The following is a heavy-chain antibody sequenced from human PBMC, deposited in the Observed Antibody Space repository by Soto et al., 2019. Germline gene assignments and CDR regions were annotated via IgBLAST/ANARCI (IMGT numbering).Heavy chain of an antibody. D-gene: IGHD3-16*01. V-gene: IGHV1-18*01. Sequence: QVRLVQSAAEVKKPGASVKVSCKASGYTFIRYGITWVRQAPGQGLEWMGWISAYNDYTNYAQKLQGRVTMTTDTSTSTVYMELGSLRSDDTAVYYCARGGYYDKVWGKMNYYGLDVWGQGTTVTVSS. CDR1: GYTFIRYG. CDR3: ARGGYYDKVWGKMNYYGLDV. CDR2: ISAYNDYT. J-gene: IGHJ6*02.